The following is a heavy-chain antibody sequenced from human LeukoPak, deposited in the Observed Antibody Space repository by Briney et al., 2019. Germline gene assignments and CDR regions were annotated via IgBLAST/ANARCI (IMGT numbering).Heavy chain of an antibody. J-gene: IGHJ4*02. D-gene: IGHD6-19*01. CDR1: GGSISSYF. Sequence: SETLSLTCTVSGGSISSYFWSWIRQPPGKGLEWIGYIYDSGSTNYNPSFKSRVTISVDTPKNQFSLKLSSVTAADTAVYYCASGYSSGWYGVWGQGTLVTASS. CDR2: IYDSGST. V-gene: IGHV4-59*08. CDR3: ASGYSSGWYGV.